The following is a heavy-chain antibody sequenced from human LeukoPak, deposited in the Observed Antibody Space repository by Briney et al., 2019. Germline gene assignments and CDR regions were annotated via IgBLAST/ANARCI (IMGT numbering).Heavy chain of an antibody. Sequence: PGGSLRLSCAASGFTFSSYAMSWVRQAPGKGLEWVSAISGSGGSTYYADSVKGRFTISRDNSKNTLYLQMNSLRAEDTAVYYCAKDLDYDFWSGYVYWGQGTLVTVSS. V-gene: IGHV3-23*01. CDR2: ISGSGGST. D-gene: IGHD3-3*01. CDR3: AKDLDYDFWSGYVY. J-gene: IGHJ4*02. CDR1: GFTFSSYA.